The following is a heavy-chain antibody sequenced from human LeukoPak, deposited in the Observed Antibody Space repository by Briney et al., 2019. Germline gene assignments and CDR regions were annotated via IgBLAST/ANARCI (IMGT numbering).Heavy chain of an antibody. V-gene: IGHV1-46*01. D-gene: IGHD2-2*01. CDR1: GYTFTGYY. CDR3: ARSSSTYFDY. Sequence: ASVKVSFKASGYTFTGYYMHWVRQAPGQGLEWMAIINPSGGGTTYAQKFQGRVTMTRDTSTSTVYMELSSLRSEDTAVYWCARSSSTYFDYWGQGTLVTVSS. J-gene: IGHJ4*02. CDR2: INPSGGGT.